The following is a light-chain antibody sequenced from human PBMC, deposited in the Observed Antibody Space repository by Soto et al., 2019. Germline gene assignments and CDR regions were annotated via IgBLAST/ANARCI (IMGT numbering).Light chain of an antibody. J-gene: IGKJ5*01. Sequence: IVLTQSPATLSVSPGERATLSCRASQSVSSNLAWHQQRPGQAPRLLIYGASTRATGVPARFSGSGSGTDFTLTISSLEPEDFAVYYCQQRSNWPFTFGQGTRLEIK. CDR3: QQRSNWPFT. CDR1: QSVSSN. CDR2: GAS. V-gene: IGKV3-11*01.